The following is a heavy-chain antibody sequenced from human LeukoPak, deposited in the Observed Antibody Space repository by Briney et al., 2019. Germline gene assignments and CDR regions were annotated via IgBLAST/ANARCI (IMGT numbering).Heavy chain of an antibody. V-gene: IGHV3-23*01. CDR1: GFTFRSYA. Sequence: GGSLRLSCAASGFTFRSYAMTWVRQSPGKGLEWVSAIGGSGGTTYYADSVKGRFTTSRDNSKNTLYLQMNSLRAEDTAVYYCSKDRGGTYGDYFDYWGQGTLVTVSS. D-gene: IGHD4-17*01. CDR2: IGGSGGTT. J-gene: IGHJ4*02. CDR3: SKDRGGTYGDYFDY.